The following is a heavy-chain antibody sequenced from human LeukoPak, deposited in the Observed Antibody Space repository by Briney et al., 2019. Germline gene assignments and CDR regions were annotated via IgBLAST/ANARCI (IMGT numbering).Heavy chain of an antibody. CDR2: IYHSGST. CDR1: GGSISSSNW. D-gene: IGHD3-22*01. Sequence: SSGTLSLTCAVSGGSISSSNWWSWVRQPPGKGLEWIGEIYHSGSTNYNPSLKSRVTISVDTSKNQFSLKLSSVTAADTAVYYCARSDPYNYYDSSGYYLVFDYWGQGTLVTVSS. CDR3: ARSDPYNYYDSSGYYLVFDY. V-gene: IGHV4-4*02. J-gene: IGHJ4*02.